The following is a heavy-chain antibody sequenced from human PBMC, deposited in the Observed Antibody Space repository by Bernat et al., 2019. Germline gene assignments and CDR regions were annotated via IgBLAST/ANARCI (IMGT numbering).Heavy chain of an antibody. D-gene: IGHD3-9*01. CDR1: GFTFSNYG. Sequence: QVQLVESGGGVVQPGRSLRLSCAASGFTFSNYGMHWVRQAPGKGLEWVAVISYDGSYKYYADSVKGRFTISRDNSKNTLDLQMNSLRAEDTAVYYCGKGAATYDDILTFWGQGTLVTVSS. V-gene: IGHV3-30*18. CDR2: ISYDGSYK. J-gene: IGHJ4*02. CDR3: GKGAATYDDILTF.